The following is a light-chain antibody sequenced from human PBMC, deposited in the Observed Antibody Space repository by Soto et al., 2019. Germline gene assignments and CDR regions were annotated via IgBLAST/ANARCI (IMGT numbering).Light chain of an antibody. J-gene: IGKJ2*01. V-gene: IGKV3-20*01. CDR3: QQFGHSPYT. CDR2: GAS. Sequence: ALTQSPGTLSFSPREIATLSCRASQSVSSSYLAWYQQKSGQTPRLLIYGASSRATGIPDRLSGSGSGTDLTLTISRLEPEDFAVYYCQQFGHSPYTFGQGTKLDI. CDR1: QSVSSSY.